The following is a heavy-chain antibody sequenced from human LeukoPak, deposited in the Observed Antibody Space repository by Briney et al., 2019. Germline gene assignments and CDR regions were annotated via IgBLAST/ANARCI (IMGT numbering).Heavy chain of an antibody. CDR1: DDSITMYY. Sequence: SETLSLTCTVSDDSITMYYWTWIRQPPGKGLEWIGYVDHTGSTKFNPSLNGRVSISRDTSKDFFSLRLRSVTAADTAVYFCARGRVSSSTWYSTYYYFFYMDFWGKGTTVTVSS. CDR2: VDHTGST. CDR3: ARGRVSSSTWYSTYYYFFYMDF. J-gene: IGHJ6*03. D-gene: IGHD6-13*01. V-gene: IGHV4-59*01.